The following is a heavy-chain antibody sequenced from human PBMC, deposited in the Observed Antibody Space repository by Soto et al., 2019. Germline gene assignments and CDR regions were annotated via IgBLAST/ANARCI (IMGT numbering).Heavy chain of an antibody. D-gene: IGHD5-12*01. CDR1: GGSISSYY. Sequence: SETLSLTCTVYGGSISSYYWSWIRQPPGKGLEWIGYIYYSGSTNYNPSLKSRVTISVDTSKNQFSLKLSSVTAADTAVYYCAREWTGRWLQLFDYWGQGTLVTVS. J-gene: IGHJ4*02. CDR3: AREWTGRWLQLFDY. CDR2: IYYSGST. V-gene: IGHV4-59*01.